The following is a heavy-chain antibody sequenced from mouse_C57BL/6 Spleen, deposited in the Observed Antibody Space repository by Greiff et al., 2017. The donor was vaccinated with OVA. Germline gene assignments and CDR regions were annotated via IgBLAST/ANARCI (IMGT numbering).Heavy chain of an antibody. V-gene: IGHV1-19*01. CDR2: INPYNGGT. CDR1: GYTFTDYY. J-gene: IGHJ2*01. Sequence: VQLQQSGPVLVKPGASVKMSCKASGYTFTDYYMNWVKQSHGKSLEWIGVINPYNGGTSYNQKFKGKATLTVDKSSSTAYMELNSLTSEDSAVYYCARWEVGRYLDYWGQGTTLTVSS. D-gene: IGHD1-1*02. CDR3: ARWEVGRYLDY.